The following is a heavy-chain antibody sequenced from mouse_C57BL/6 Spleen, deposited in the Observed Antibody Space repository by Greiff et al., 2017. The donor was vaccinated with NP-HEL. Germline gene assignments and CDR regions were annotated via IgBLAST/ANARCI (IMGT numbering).Heavy chain of an antibody. V-gene: IGHV1-15*01. CDR1: GYTFTDYE. D-gene: IGHD3-1*01. Sequence: QVQLKQSGAELVRPGASVTLSCKASGYTFTDYEMHWVKQTPVHGLEWIGAIDPETGGTAYNQKFKGKAILTADKSSSTAYMELRSLTSEDSAVYYCTRSGYGTFDYWGQGTTLTVSS. J-gene: IGHJ2*01. CDR3: TRSGYGTFDY. CDR2: IDPETGGT.